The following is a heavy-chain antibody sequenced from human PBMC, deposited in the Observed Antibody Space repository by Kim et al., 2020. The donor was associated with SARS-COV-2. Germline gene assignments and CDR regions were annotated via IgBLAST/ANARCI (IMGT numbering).Heavy chain of an antibody. CDR3: ARVDTAMVNPSISLYYFDY. D-gene: IGHD5-18*01. V-gene: IGHV3-11*06. Sequence: GGSLRLSCAASGFTFSDYYMSWIRQAPGKGLEWVSYISSSSSYTNYADSVKGRFTISRDNAKNSLYLQMNSLRAEDTAVYYCARVDTAMVNPSISLYYFDYWGQGTLVTVSS. J-gene: IGHJ4*02. CDR1: GFTFSDYY. CDR2: ISSSSSYT.